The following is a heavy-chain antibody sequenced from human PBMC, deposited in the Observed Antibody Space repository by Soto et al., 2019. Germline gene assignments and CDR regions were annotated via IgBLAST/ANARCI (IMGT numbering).Heavy chain of an antibody. CDR3: ARGISKYSSWYEPRTWFDA. Sequence: SETLSLTCAVYGGSFSGYYWSWIRQPPGKGLEWIGEINHSGSTNYNPSLKSRVTISVDTSKNQFSLKLSSVTAADTAVYYCARGISKYSSWYEPRTWFDAWGQGALVTVSS. CDR1: GGSFSGYY. D-gene: IGHD6-13*01. J-gene: IGHJ5*02. CDR2: INHSGST. V-gene: IGHV4-34*01.